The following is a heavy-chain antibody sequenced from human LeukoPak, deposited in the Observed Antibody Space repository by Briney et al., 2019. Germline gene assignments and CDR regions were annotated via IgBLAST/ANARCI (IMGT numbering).Heavy chain of an antibody. D-gene: IGHD2-15*01. CDR1: GFTFSSYE. CDR2: ISSSGSTI. CDR3: ARYGYCSGGSCFNNWFDP. V-gene: IGHV3-48*03. Sequence: GGSLRLSCAASGFTFSSYEMNWVRQAPGKGLEWVSYISSSGSTIYYADSVKGRFTISRDNAKNSLYLQMNSLRAEDTAVYYCARYGYCSGGSCFNNWFDPWGQGTLVTASS. J-gene: IGHJ5*02.